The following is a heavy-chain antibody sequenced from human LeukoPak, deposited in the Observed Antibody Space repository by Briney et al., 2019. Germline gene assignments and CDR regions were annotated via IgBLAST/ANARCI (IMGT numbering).Heavy chain of an antibody. D-gene: IGHD3-10*01. CDR2: IYYSGST. Sequence: SETLSLTCTVSGGSISSYYWSWIRQPPGKGLEWIGYIYYSGSTNYNPSLKSRVTISVDTSKNQFSLELSSVTAADTAVYYCARRTIGRFGDPRVYFDYWGQGTLVTVSS. CDR3: ARRTIGRFGDPRVYFDY. CDR1: GGSISSYY. V-gene: IGHV4-59*08. J-gene: IGHJ4*02.